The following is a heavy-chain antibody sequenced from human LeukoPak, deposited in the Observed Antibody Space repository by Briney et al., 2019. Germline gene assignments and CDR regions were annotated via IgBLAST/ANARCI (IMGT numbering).Heavy chain of an antibody. V-gene: IGHV1-2*02. J-gene: IGHJ3*02. Sequence: ASVKVSCKASGYTFTGYYMHWVRQAPGQGLEWMGWINPNSGGTNYAQKFQGRVTMTRDTSISTAYMELSRLRSDDTAVYYCASPWGTMIAGDALDIWGQGTMVTVSS. CDR3: ASPWGTMIAGDALDI. CDR2: INPNSGGT. D-gene: IGHD3-22*01. CDR1: GYTFTGYY.